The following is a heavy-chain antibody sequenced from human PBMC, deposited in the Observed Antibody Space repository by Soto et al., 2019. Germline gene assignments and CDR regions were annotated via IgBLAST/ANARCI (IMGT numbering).Heavy chain of an antibody. CDR1: GGSFSGYY. CDR2: INHSGST. J-gene: IGHJ4*02. D-gene: IGHD3-10*01. V-gene: IGHV4-34*01. CDR3: ARGRTMVRGVNNWYYFDY. Sequence: SETLSLTCAVYGGSFSGYYWSWIRQPPGKGLEWIGEINHSGSTNYNPSLKSRVTISVDTSKNQFSLKLSSVTAADTAVYYCARGRTMVRGVNNWYYFDYWGQGTLVTVSS.